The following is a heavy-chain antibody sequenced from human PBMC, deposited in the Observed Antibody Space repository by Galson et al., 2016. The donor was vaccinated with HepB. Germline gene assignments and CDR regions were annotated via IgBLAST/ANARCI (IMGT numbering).Heavy chain of an antibody. CDR1: VGSVTSGNYH. CDR3: ARDHSYSSGWRTPNSDYGMDV. Sequence: ETLSLTCSVSVGSVTSGNYHWSWIRQPPGKGLEWIGDIYYSGTTRYNPSLKSRVTVSLDTSKNQFSLKLSSVTAADTAVYYCARDHSYSSGWRTPNSDYGMDVWGQGTTVTVSS. CDR2: IYYSGTT. V-gene: IGHV4-61*01. D-gene: IGHD6-19*01. J-gene: IGHJ6*02.